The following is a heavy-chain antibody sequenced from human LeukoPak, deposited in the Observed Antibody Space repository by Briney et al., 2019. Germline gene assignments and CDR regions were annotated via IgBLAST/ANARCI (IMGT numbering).Heavy chain of an antibody. D-gene: IGHD3-16*02. J-gene: IGHJ4*02. Sequence: PGGSLRLSCAASGFTFSSYSMNWVRQAPGKGLEWVSSISSSGSFIYYADSVKGRFTISRDNAKNSLYLQMNSLRAEDTAVYYCNCLRSDYVWGSYRCDYWGQGTLVTVSS. CDR3: NCLRSDYVWGSYRCDY. CDR1: GFTFSSYS. V-gene: IGHV3-21*01. CDR2: ISSSGSFI.